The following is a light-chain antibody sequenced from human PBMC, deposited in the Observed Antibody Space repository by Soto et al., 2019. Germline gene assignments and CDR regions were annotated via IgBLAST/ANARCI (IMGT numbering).Light chain of an antibody. CDR2: GTS. CDR1: QSVTSTY. Sequence: IVLTHSPGTLSLSPGERATLSCRASQSVTSTYLAWYQQKPGQAPRLLIHGTSSRATGIPDRFSGSGSGTEFTLTISRLEPEDFAVYYCQQYGRSPWTFGQGTKVDNK. V-gene: IGKV3-20*01. J-gene: IGKJ1*01. CDR3: QQYGRSPWT.